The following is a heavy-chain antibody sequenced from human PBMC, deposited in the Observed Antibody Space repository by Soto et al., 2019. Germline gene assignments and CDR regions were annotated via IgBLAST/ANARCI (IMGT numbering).Heavy chain of an antibody. Sequence: EGQLVEFGGGLVKPGGSLRLSCAASGFSFSIYSYNWVRQAPGKGLEWLSYISPAGSSIYYADSVKGRFTLSRDSARDSVYLQMNSLRAEDTAVYYCAKDRGGSGAFDIWGQGTMVTVSS. D-gene: IGHD3-10*01. V-gene: IGHV3-48*01. CDR1: GFSFSIYS. J-gene: IGHJ3*02. CDR2: ISPAGSSI. CDR3: AKDRGGSGAFDI.